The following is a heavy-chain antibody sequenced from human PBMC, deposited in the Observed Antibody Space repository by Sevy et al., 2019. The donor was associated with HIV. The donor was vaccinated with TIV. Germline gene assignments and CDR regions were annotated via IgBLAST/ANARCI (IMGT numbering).Heavy chain of an antibody. CDR1: GFTFSSYD. D-gene: IGHD1-1*01. CDR3: TKAQLSGGVRGHRYGMDV. CDR2: IGIAGDS. J-gene: IGHJ6*02. V-gene: IGHV3-13*01. Sequence: GGSLRLSCAASGFTFSSYDMYWVRQVTGKGLEWVSAIGIAGDSYYPDSVKGRFTISRDNANNSLYLQMNTLRAGDTAIYYCTKAQLSGGVRGHRYGMDVWGQGTTVTVSS.